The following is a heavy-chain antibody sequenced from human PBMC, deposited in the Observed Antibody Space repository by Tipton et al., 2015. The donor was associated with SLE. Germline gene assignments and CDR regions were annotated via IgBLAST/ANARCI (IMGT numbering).Heavy chain of an antibody. J-gene: IGHJ6*02. CDR1: GDPISSGNYY. CDR3: ARGMLTWRGAILGVDV. Sequence: TLSLTCSVSGDPISSGNYYWHWIRQPAGKGPEWIGRIAASGTTRYNASLRSRVTITVDPSKTQFSLKLNSVTAADTAVYYCARGMLTWRGAILGVDVWGQGTTVNVSS. CDR2: IAASGTT. D-gene: IGHD3-10*02. V-gene: IGHV4-61*02.